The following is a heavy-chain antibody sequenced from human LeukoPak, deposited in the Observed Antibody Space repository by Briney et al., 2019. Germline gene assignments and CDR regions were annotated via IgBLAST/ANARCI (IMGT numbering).Heavy chain of an antibody. J-gene: IGHJ3*02. CDR3: ARDLVTVTKGFDI. V-gene: IGHV4-59*01. CDR1: AGSFSGYY. Sequence: SETLSLTCAVYAGSFSGYYWSWIRQPPGKGLEWIGYISYIGTTNYNPSLKSRVTISIDTSKNQFSLKLSSVTAADTAVYYCARDLVTVTKGFDIWGQGTMVSVSS. CDR2: ISYIGTT. D-gene: IGHD4-17*01.